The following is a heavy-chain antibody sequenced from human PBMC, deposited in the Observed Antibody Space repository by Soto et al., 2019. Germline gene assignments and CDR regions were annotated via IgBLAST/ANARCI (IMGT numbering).Heavy chain of an antibody. D-gene: IGHD1-26*01. V-gene: IGHV3-53*01. J-gene: IGHJ3*02. CDR1: GFTVSSNY. CDR2: IYSGCSI. CDR3: AVWYSGSYDGAFDI. Sequence: GGSLRLSCAASGFTVSSNYMGWVRHAPGKGLEWVSVIYSGCSIYYADCVKGRFTISRDNAKNSLYLQMNSLRAEDTAVYYCAVWYSGSYDGAFDIWGQGTMVTVSS.